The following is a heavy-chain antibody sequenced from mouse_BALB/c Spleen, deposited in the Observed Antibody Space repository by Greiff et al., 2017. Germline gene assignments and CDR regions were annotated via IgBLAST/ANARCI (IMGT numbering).Heavy chain of an antibody. Sequence: EVQLQESGPGLVKPSQSLSLTCTVTGYSITSDYAWNWIRQFPGNKLEWMGYISYSGSTSYNPSLKSRISITRDTSKNQFFLQLNSVTTEDTATYYCARWTGFDYWGQGTTLTVSS. CDR3: ARWTGFDY. V-gene: IGHV3-2*02. D-gene: IGHD4-1*01. CDR1: GYSITSDYA. J-gene: IGHJ2*01. CDR2: ISYSGST.